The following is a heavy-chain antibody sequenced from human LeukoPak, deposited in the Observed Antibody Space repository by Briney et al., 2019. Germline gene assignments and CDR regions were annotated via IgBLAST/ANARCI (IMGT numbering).Heavy chain of an antibody. CDR3: AKSGYSGYGGSGYYYYMDV. J-gene: IGHJ6*03. CDR2: IIPIFGTA. CDR1: GGTFSSYA. D-gene: IGHD5-12*01. Sequence: SVKVSCKASGGTFSSYAISWVRQAPGQGLEWMGGIIPIFGTANYAQKFQGRVTVTADESTSTAYMELSSLRSEDTAVYYCAKSGYSGYGGSGYYYYMDVWGKGTTVTISS. V-gene: IGHV1-69*01.